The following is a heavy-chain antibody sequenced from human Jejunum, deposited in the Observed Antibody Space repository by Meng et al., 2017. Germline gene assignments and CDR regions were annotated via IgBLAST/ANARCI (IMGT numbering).Heavy chain of an antibody. CDR1: GFMFSDYW. CDR3: ARAAAAPRSSSWYHY. CDR2: IRQDGSER. J-gene: IGHJ4*02. V-gene: IGHV3-7*01. D-gene: IGHD6-13*01. Sequence: GESLKISCAASGFMFSDYWMSWVRQAPGKGLEWVANIRQDGSERYYVDSVMGRFTISRDNAKNSLYLQMNSLRVEDTAVYYCARAAAAPRSSSWYHYWGQGTLVTVSS.